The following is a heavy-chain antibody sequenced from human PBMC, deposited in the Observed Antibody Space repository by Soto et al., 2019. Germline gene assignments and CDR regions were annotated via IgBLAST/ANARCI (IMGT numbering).Heavy chain of an antibody. CDR3: AKGPWNAGEGLYYYYGMDV. CDR1: GFTFSSYA. D-gene: IGHD1-1*01. V-gene: IGHV3-23*01. Sequence: GGSLRLSCAASGFTFSSYAMSWVRQAPGKGLEWVSAISGSGGSTYYADSVKGRLTISRDNSKNTLYLQMNSLRAEDTAVYYCAKGPWNAGEGLYYYYGMDVWGQGTTVTVSS. J-gene: IGHJ6*02. CDR2: ISGSGGST.